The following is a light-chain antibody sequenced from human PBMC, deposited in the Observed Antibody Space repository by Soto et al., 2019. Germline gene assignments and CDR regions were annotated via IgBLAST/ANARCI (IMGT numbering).Light chain of an antibody. J-gene: IGKJ4*01. Sequence: EIVLTQSPATLSLSPGERATLSCRASQSVSSYLAWYQQKPGQAPRLLIPYASNRATGIPARFSGSGSGTDFTLTISSLEPEDFAVYYCQHHGNWPFTFGGGTTVEI. CDR3: QHHGNWPFT. CDR1: QSVSSY. CDR2: YAS. V-gene: IGKV3-11*01.